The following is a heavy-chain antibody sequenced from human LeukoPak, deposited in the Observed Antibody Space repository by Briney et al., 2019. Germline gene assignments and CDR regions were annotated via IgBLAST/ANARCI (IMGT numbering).Heavy chain of an antibody. V-gene: IGHV1-2*02. D-gene: IGHD3-10*01. CDR1: GYTFTGYY. CDR2: INPNSGGT. J-gene: IGHJ6*02. Sequence: GASVKVSCKASGYTFTGYYMHWVRQAPGQGLEWMGWINPNSGGTNYAQKFQSRVTMTRDTSISTAYMELSRLRSDDTAVYYCAGYYGSGRGGYYYYGMDVWGQGTTVTVSS. CDR3: AGYYGSGRGGYYYYGMDV.